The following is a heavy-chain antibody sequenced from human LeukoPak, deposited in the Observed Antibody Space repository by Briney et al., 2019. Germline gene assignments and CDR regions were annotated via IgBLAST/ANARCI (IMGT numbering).Heavy chain of an antibody. J-gene: IGHJ4*02. Sequence: PSETLSLTCTVSGGSISSSSYYWSWIRQPAGKGLEWIGRIYTSGSTNYNPSLKSRVTISVDTSKNQFSLKLSSVTAADTAVYYCARGGLAAAGICYWGQGTLVTVSS. D-gene: IGHD6-13*01. CDR2: IYTSGST. CDR1: GGSISSSSYY. CDR3: ARGGLAAAGICY. V-gene: IGHV4-61*02.